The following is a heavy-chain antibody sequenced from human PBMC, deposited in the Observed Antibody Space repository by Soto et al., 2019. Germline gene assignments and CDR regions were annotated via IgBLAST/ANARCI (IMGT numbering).Heavy chain of an antibody. CDR2: ISYDGSNK. V-gene: IGHV3-30*18. Sequence: QVQLVESGGGVVQPGRSLRLSCAASGFTFSSYGMHWVRQAPGKGLEWVAVISYDGSNKYYADSVKGRFTISRDNSKNTLYLQMNSLRAEDTAVYYCAKDRGYSYGHPFDYRGQGTLVTVSS. D-gene: IGHD5-18*01. J-gene: IGHJ4*02. CDR3: AKDRGYSYGHPFDY. CDR1: GFTFSSYG.